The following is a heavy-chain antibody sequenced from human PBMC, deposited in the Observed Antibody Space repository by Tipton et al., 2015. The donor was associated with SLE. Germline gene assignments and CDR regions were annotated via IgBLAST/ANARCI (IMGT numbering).Heavy chain of an antibody. CDR1: GFTVSSNY. CDR2: IYSGGST. V-gene: IGHV3-66*01. J-gene: IGHJ4*02. Sequence: SLRLSCAASGFTVSSNYMSWVRQAPGKGLEWVSVIYSGGSTYYADSVKGRFTISRDNSKNTLYLQMNSLTAEDTAVYYCARGGGEMTTVTTDWGQGTLVTVSS. D-gene: IGHD4-17*01. CDR3: ARGGGEMTTVTTD.